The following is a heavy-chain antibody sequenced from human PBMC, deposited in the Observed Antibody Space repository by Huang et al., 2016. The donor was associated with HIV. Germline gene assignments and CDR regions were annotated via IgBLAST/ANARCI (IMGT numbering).Heavy chain of an antibody. CDR2: IRGDGSER. Sequence: DEHLVESGGGLVKAGGAVTISWEGSGFNFKNTWMNWVRRAPGQGLEGVANIRGDGSERNYVDSVKGRFTIFRDNAKNLLYLQMKSLRAEDTSVYYCATNLQIVVVPPDMGYDAFDMWGQGTMVTVSS. CDR1: GFNFKNTW. CDR3: ATNLQIVVVPPDMGYDAFDM. V-gene: IGHV3-7*01. J-gene: IGHJ3*02. D-gene: IGHD2-2*01.